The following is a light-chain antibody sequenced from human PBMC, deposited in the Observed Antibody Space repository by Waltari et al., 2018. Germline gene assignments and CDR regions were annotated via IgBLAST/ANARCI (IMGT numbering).Light chain of an antibody. Sequence: DIQMTQSTSSLSASVGYRVTITCRASQSISSYLNWYQQKPGKAPKLLIYAASSLQSGVPSRFSGSGSGTDFTLTISSLQPEDFATYYCQQSYSTPFTFGPGTKVDIK. V-gene: IGKV1-39*01. CDR1: QSISSY. CDR3: QQSYSTPFT. CDR2: AAS. J-gene: IGKJ3*01.